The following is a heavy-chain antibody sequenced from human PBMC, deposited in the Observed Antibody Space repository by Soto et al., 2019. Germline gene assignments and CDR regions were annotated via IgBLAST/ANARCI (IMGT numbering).Heavy chain of an antibody. CDR1: GFTFSSYS. Sequence: GGSLRLSCAASGFTFSSYSMNWVRQAPGKGLEWVSSISSSSSDINYADSVKVRFTISRDNARNPLYLQMNSLRAEDTAVYYCARDQYSGSYLDAFDIWVQGTMVTVSS. CDR2: ISSSSSDI. CDR3: ARDQYSGSYLDAFDI. V-gene: IGHV3-21*01. J-gene: IGHJ3*02. D-gene: IGHD1-26*01.